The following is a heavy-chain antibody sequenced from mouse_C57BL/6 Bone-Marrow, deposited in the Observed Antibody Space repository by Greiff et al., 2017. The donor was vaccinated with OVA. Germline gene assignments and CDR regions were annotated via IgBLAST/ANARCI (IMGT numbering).Heavy chain of an antibody. D-gene: IGHD2-5*01. Sequence: VQLVESGAELARPGASVKMSCKASGYTFTSYTMHWVKQRPGQGLEWIGYINPSSGYTKYNQKFKDKATLTADKSSSTAYMQLSSLTSEDSAVYYCAAYYSNYLAWFAYWGQGTLVTVSA. CDR3: AAYYSNYLAWFAY. J-gene: IGHJ3*01. CDR2: INPSSGYT. CDR1: GYTFTSYT. V-gene: IGHV1-4*01.